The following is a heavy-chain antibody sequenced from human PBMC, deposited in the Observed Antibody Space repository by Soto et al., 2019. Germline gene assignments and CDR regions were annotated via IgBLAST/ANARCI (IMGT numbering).Heavy chain of an antibody. CDR3: ARVYDSSGYPHGFDY. D-gene: IGHD3-22*01. J-gene: IGHJ4*02. CDR1: GGSISSYY. Sequence: PSETLSLTPTVSGGSISSYYWTWIRQPPGKGLEWIGYIYYSGSTNYNTSLKSRVTISVDTSKNQFSLKLSSVTAADTAVYYCARVYDSSGYPHGFDYWGQGTLVTVSS. CDR2: IYYSGST. V-gene: IGHV4-59*01.